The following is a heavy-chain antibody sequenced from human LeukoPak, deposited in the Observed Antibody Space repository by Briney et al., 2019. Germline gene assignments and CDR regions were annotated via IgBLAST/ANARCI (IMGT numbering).Heavy chain of an antibody. V-gene: IGHV3-23*01. Sequence: GGSLRLSCAASGFTFSSYAMSWVRQAPGKGLEWVSAISGSGGSTYYADSVKGRFTISRDNSKNSLYLQMNSLRAEDTAVYYCARHDTAMATDYGMDVWGQGTTVTVSS. CDR2: ISGSGGST. CDR3: ARHDTAMATDYGMDV. D-gene: IGHD5-18*01. J-gene: IGHJ6*02. CDR1: GFTFSSYA.